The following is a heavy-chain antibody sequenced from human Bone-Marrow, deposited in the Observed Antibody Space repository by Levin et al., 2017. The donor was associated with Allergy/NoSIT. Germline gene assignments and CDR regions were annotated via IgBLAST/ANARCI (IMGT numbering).Heavy chain of an antibody. CDR3: ARQISGAAADY. V-gene: IGHV3-23*01. Sequence: PGESLKISCAASGFTFSSYFMTWARRAPGKGLEWVSGISNSGGSTYYADSVKGQFTMSRDNSKNTLYLQMNSLKAEDTAVYYCARQISGAAADYWGQGTLVTVSS. J-gene: IGHJ4*02. CDR2: ISNSGGST. CDR1: GFTFSSYF. D-gene: IGHD3-3*01.